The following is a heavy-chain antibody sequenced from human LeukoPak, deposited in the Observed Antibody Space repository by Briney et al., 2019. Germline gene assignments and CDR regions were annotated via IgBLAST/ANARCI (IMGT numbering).Heavy chain of an antibody. V-gene: IGHV3-23*01. Sequence: GGSLRLSCAASGFTFSSYAMTWVRLPPGKGLEWVSSISGSAGHTYYADSVKVRFTVSRDNSKNTLCLQMSSLRAEDTALYHCAKDAGTYPFYFDSWGPGILVTVSS. J-gene: IGHJ4*02. CDR2: ISGSAGHT. CDR3: AKDAGTYPFYFDS. CDR1: GFTFSSYA.